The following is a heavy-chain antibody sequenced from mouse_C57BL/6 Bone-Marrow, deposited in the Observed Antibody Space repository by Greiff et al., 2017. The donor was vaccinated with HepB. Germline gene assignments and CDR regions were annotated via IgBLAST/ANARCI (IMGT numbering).Heavy chain of an antibody. D-gene: IGHD1-1*01. Sequence: QVQLQQSGAELVRPGSSVKLSCKASGYTFTSYWMHWVKQRPIQGLEWIGNIDPSDSETHYNQKFKDKATLTVDKSSSTAYMQLSSLTSEDSAVYYCAREGGLLHGPFAYWGQGTLVTVSA. CDR2: IDPSDSET. J-gene: IGHJ3*01. CDR1: GYTFTSYW. CDR3: AREGGLLHGPFAY. V-gene: IGHV1-52*01.